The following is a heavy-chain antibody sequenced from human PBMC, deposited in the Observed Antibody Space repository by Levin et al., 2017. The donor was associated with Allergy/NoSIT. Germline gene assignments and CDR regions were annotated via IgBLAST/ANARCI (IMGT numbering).Heavy chain of an antibody. CDR2: IYNSGST. Sequence: PSETLSLTCTVSGGSISSSISYWGWIRQAPGKGLEWIGSIYNSGSTYYNPSPKSRVTTSVDTSKNQFSLKLSSVTAADTAVYYCARQCYDILTGYYNFDYWGQGTLVTVSS. J-gene: IGHJ4*02. CDR3: ARQCYDILTGYYNFDY. V-gene: IGHV4-39*01. CDR1: GGSISSSISY. D-gene: IGHD3-9*01.